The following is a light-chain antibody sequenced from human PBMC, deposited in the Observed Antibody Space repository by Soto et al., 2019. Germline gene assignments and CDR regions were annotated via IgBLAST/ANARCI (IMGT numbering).Light chain of an antibody. CDR3: QQRSNWPMYT. J-gene: IGKJ2*01. V-gene: IGKV3-11*01. CDR1: QSVSSY. Sequence: PGERATLSCRASQSVSSYLAWYQQKPGQAPRLLIYDASNRATGIPARFSGSGSGTDFTLTISSLEPEDFAVYYCQQRSNWPMYTFGQGTKLEIK. CDR2: DAS.